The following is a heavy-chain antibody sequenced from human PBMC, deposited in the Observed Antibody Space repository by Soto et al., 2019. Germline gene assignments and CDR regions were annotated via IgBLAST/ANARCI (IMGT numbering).Heavy chain of an antibody. CDR2: IKTNIDGGAT. Sequence: EVQLVESGGGLVKPGGSLRLSCAASGFSFTSAWMNWVRQIPGKGLEWVGRIKTNIDGGATDYSAPVKGRFTISRDDSKDTVYLQMNSLKTEDTAVYYCTPGRGGSACVPGAYWGQGALVTVSS. D-gene: IGHD2-8*02. V-gene: IGHV3-15*07. CDR3: TPGRGGSACVPGAY. CDR1: GFSFTSAW. J-gene: IGHJ4*02.